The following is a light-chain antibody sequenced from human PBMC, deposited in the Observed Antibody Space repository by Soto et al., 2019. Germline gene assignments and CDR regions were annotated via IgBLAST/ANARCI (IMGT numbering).Light chain of an antibody. J-gene: IGLJ1*01. CDR3: SSYTNGGTSV. V-gene: IGLV2-14*01. CDR1: SSDVGGYNY. Sequence: QSVLTQPASVSGSPGQSITISCTGTSSDVGGYNYVSWYQQYPGKAPKLMIYDVSSRPSGVSNRFSGSKSGNTASLTIFGLQAEDEADYYCSSYTNGGTSVFGTGTRSPS. CDR2: DVS.